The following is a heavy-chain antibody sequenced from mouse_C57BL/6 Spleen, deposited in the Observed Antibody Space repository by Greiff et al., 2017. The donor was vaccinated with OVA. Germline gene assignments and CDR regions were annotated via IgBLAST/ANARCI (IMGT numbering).Heavy chain of an antibody. D-gene: IGHD1-1*01. J-gene: IGHJ3*01. CDR1: GYTFTSYT. V-gene: IGHV1-4*01. Sequence: QAHVKQSGAELARPGASVKMSCKASGYTFTSYTMHWVKQRPGQGLEWIGYINPSSGYTKYNQKFKDKATLTADKSSSTAYMQLSSLTSEDSAVYYCTPDYGSSYGFAYWGQGTLVTVSA. CDR2: INPSSGYT. CDR3: TPDYGSSYGFAY.